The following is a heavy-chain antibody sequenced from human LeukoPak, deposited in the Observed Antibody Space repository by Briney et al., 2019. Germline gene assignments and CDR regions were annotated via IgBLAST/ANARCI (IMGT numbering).Heavy chain of an antibody. D-gene: IGHD6-13*01. V-gene: IGHV5-51*01. J-gene: IGHJ6*02. CDR2: IYPGDSDT. CDR3: ARHRSIAAADKIYYYYGMDV. Sequence: RGESLKISCKGSGYSFTSYWIGWVRQLPGKGLEWMGIIYPGDSDTRYSPSFQGQVTISADKSISTAYLQWSSLKASDTAMYYCARHRSIAAADKIYYYYGMDVWGQGTTVTVSS. CDR1: GYSFTSYW.